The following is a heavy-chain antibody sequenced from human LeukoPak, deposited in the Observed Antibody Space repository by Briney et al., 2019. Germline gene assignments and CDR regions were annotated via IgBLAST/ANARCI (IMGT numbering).Heavy chain of an antibody. Sequence: SETLSLTCAVYGGSFSGYYWSWIRQPPGKGLEWIGEINHSGSTNYNPSLKGRVTISVDTSKNQFSLKLSSVTAADTAVYYCARGAAIYDYVWGSYRQAPRLDYWGQGTLVTVSS. J-gene: IGHJ4*02. CDR1: GGSFSGYY. CDR3: ARGAAIYDYVWGSYRQAPRLDY. V-gene: IGHV4-34*01. D-gene: IGHD3-16*02. CDR2: INHSGST.